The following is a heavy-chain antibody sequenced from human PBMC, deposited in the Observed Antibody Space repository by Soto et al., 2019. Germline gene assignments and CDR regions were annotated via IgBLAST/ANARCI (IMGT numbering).Heavy chain of an antibody. CDR1: GFSLSASGVG. Sequence: SGPTLVNPTQTLTLTCTFSGFSLSASGVGVGWVRQPPGKALEWLALIYWNDEKRYSPSLKSRLTITKDTSKNQVVLKMTNMDTVDTATYFCAHSGGREDSVWGTSRGAEPYYYSRLDVWGQGTTVAVSS. D-gene: IGHD3-16*02. CDR3: AHSGGREDSVWGTSRGAEPYYYSRLDV. CDR2: IYWNDEK. V-gene: IGHV2-5*01. J-gene: IGHJ6*02.